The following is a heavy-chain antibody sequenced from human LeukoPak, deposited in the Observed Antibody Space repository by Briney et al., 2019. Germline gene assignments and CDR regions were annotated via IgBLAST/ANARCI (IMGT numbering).Heavy chain of an antibody. CDR2: IKQDGSEK. CDR1: GFTLSSYW. D-gene: IGHD6-13*01. V-gene: IGHV3-7*03. CDR3: ARGRQQLVA. Sequence: PGGSLRLSCAASGFTLSSYWMSWVRKAPGKGLEWVANIKQDGSEKYYVDSVKGRFTISRDNAKNSLYLQMNSLRAEDTAVYYCARGRQQLVAWGQGTLVTVSS. J-gene: IGHJ5*02.